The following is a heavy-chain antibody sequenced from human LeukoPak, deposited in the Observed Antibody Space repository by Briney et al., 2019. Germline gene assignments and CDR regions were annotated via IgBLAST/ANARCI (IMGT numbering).Heavy chain of an antibody. CDR2: IYYSGST. J-gene: IGHJ4*02. CDR3: ARLVRGVIFSY. Sequence: SETLSLTCTVSGGSISSYYWGWIRQPPGKGLEWIGSIYYSGSTYYNPSLKSRVTISVDTSKNQFSLKLSSVTAADTAVYYCARLVRGVIFSYWGQGTLVTVSS. D-gene: IGHD3-10*01. V-gene: IGHV4-39*01. CDR1: GGSISSYY.